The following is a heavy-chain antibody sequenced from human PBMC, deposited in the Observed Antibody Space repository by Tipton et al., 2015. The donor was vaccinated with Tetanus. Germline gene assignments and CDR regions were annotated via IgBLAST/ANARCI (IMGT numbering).Heavy chain of an antibody. CDR1: GFSISDNY. CDR3: AKDLGDVFQGAFDV. J-gene: IGHJ3*01. V-gene: IGHV3-23*02. Sequence: SLRLSCEASGFSISDNYMNWVRQAPGKGLEWVSAISGGGDRTFYEDSVKGRFTISRDNSENTLSLQMNSLRAEDTAVYYCAKDLGDVFQGAFDVWGPGTMVTVSS. CDR2: ISGGGDRT. D-gene: IGHD3-16*01.